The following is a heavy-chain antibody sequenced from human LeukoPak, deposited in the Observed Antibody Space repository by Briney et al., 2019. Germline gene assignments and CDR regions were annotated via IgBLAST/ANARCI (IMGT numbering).Heavy chain of an antibody. CDR2: ISGSGGST. Sequence: GGSLRLSCAAFGFTFSSYAMNWVRQAPGKGLEWVSVISGSGGSTYYADSVKGRFTISRDNSKNTLYLQMNSLRAEDTAVYYCAKDIVVTAIYFDYWGQGTLVTVSS. D-gene: IGHD2-21*02. V-gene: IGHV3-23*01. CDR1: GFTFSSYA. CDR3: AKDIVVTAIYFDY. J-gene: IGHJ4*02.